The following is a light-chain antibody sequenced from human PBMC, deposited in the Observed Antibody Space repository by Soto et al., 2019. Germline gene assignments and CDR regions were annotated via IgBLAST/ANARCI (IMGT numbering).Light chain of an antibody. CDR1: QSVSSSY. Sequence: MVLTQSPGTLSLSPGERATLSCRASQSVSSSYLAWYQQKPGQAPRLLIYDVSNRATGIPARFSGSGSATDFTLTISSLEPGDFAVYYCQQRNDWQVTFGQGTRLEIK. CDR3: QQRNDWQVT. V-gene: IGKV3D-20*02. CDR2: DVS. J-gene: IGKJ5*01.